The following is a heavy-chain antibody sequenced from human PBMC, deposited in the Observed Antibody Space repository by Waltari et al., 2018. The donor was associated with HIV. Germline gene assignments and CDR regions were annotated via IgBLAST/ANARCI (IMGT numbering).Heavy chain of an antibody. V-gene: IGHV3-7*01. J-gene: IGHJ6*02. CDR1: GFTFSSYW. D-gene: IGHD2-2*01. CDR3: ARDPIVVVPAATYRYYYYGMDV. Sequence: EVQLVESGGGLVQPGGSLRLSCAASGFTFSSYWMSWVRQAPGKGLEWVANIKQDGSEKYYVDSVKGRFTISRDNAKNSLYLQMNSLRAEDTAVYYCARDPIVVVPAATYRYYYYGMDVWGQGTTVTVSS. CDR2: IKQDGSEK.